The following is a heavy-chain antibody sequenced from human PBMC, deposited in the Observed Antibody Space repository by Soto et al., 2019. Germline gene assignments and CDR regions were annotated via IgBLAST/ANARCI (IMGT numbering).Heavy chain of an antibody. D-gene: IGHD6-6*01. CDR1: GFTFSDYY. J-gene: IGHJ6*02. V-gene: IGHV3-11*01. CDR3: ATRVAARPRLYYYGMDV. Sequence: QVQLVESGGGLVKPGGSLRLSCAASGFTFSDYYMSWIRQAPGKGLEWVSYISSSGSTIYYADSVKGRFTISRDNAKNSLYLQMNRLRAEDTAVYYCATRVAARPRLYYYGMDVWGQGTTVTVSS. CDR2: ISSSGSTI.